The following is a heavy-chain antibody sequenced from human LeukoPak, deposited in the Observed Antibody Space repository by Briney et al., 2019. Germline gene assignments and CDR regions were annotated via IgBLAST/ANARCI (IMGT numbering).Heavy chain of an antibody. J-gene: IGHJ4*02. D-gene: IGHD6-19*01. V-gene: IGHV1-18*01. Sequence: AAVPVSCKASGYTFTSYGISWVRQAPGQGLEWIGWISAYNGNTNYAQKLQGRVNMTTDTSTSTAYMELRSLRSDDTAVYYCARGIAEAAPEEYYYWRQGTVVTAPS. CDR3: ARGIAEAAPEEYYY. CDR1: GYTFTSYG. CDR2: ISAYNGNT.